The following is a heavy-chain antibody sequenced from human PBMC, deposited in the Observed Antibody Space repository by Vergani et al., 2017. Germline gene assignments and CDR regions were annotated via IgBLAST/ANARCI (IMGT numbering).Heavy chain of an antibody. V-gene: IGHV3-23*04. D-gene: IGHD3-10*01. Sequence: EVQLVESGGGLVKPGGSLRLSCAASGFTFSSYAMSWVRQAPGKGLEWVSAISGSGGSTYYADSGKGRFTISRDNSKNTLYLQMNSLRAEDTAVYYCAKVTRVAYYYGSGSYGYWGQGTLVTVSS. J-gene: IGHJ4*02. CDR1: GFTFSSYA. CDR3: AKVTRVAYYYGSGSYGY. CDR2: ISGSGGST.